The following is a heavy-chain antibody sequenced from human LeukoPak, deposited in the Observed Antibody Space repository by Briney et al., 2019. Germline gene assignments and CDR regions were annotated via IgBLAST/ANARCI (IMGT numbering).Heavy chain of an antibody. V-gene: IGHV1-2*04. Sequence: ASVKVSCKASGGTFSSYAISWVRQAPGQGLEWMGWINPNSGGTNYAQKFQGWVTMTRDTSISTAYMELSRLRSDDTAVYYCARGGGGNVLLWFGESHFDYWGQGTLVTVSS. D-gene: IGHD3-10*01. CDR3: ARGGGGNVLLWFGESHFDY. CDR1: GGTFSSYA. CDR2: INPNSGGT. J-gene: IGHJ4*02.